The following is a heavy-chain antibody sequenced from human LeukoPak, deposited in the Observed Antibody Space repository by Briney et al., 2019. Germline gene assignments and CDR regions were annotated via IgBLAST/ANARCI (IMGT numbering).Heavy chain of an antibody. J-gene: IGHJ4*02. CDR1: GFTFDGYA. V-gene: IGHV3-9*03. D-gene: IGHD3-3*01. CDR2: ISWNSGSI. CDR3: AKGGSRFGVVIGDSFDY. Sequence: GGSLRLSCAASGFTFDGYAMHWVRQAPGKGLEWVSGISWNSGSIGYADSAKGRFTISRDNAKNSLYLQMNSLRAEDMALYYCAKGGSRFGVVIGDSFDYWGQGTLVTVSS.